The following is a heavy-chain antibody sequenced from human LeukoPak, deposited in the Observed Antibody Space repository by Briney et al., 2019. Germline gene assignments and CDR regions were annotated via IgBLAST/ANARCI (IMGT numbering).Heavy chain of an antibody. V-gene: IGHV3-7*03. CDR2: IKPDGSET. CDR3: ARWPDYYDTSKYYYGMDV. Sequence: GGSLRLSCAASGFTFSSYWMSWVRQAPGKGLEWVANIKPDGSETYYVDSVEGRFTISRDNSKNTVYLQMNSLRAEDTAVYYCARWPDYYDTSKYYYGMDVWGQGTTVTVSS. CDR1: GFTFSSYW. J-gene: IGHJ6*02. D-gene: IGHD3-22*01.